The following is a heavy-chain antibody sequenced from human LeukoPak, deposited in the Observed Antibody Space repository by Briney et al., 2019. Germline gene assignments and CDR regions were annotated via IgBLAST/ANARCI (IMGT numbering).Heavy chain of an antibody. CDR3: ARPGTSYGDYGCYFDL. D-gene: IGHD4-17*01. CDR2: ISAYSGDT. Sequence: ASVKVSYKASGYSFGGYAISWVRQAPGQGLEWMGRISAYSGDTKYAQNFQGRLTMTTDTSTSTAYMELRSLRSDDTAVYFCARPGTSYGDYGCYFDLWGRGTLVTVSS. V-gene: IGHV1-18*04. CDR1: GYSFGGYA. J-gene: IGHJ2*01.